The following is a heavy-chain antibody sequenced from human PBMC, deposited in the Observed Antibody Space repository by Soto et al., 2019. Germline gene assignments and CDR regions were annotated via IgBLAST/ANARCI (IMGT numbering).Heavy chain of an antibody. Sequence: EVQLVESGGGLVKPGGSLRLSCAASGFTFSSYSMNWVRQAPGKGLEWVSSISSSSSYIYYADSVKGRFTISRDNAKNSLYLQMNRLRAEDTAVYYCASPLVYSSSGAFDYWGQATLVTVSS. CDR1: GFTFSSYS. J-gene: IGHJ4*02. V-gene: IGHV3-21*01. CDR2: ISSSSSYI. D-gene: IGHD6-6*01. CDR3: ASPLVYSSSGAFDY.